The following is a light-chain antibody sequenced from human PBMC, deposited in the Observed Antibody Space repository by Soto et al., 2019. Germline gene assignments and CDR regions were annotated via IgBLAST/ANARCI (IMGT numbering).Light chain of an antibody. CDR3: QHYGGMWT. CDR1: QSISNR. CDR2: DAS. Sequence: DIQMTQSPSTLSASVGDRVTITCRARQSISNRLAWYQQKPGKAPKVLIYDASRWESGVPSRFSGSGSGTEFILTISSLQPDDFASYCCQHYGGMWTFGQGTKVDI. J-gene: IGKJ1*01. V-gene: IGKV1-5*01.